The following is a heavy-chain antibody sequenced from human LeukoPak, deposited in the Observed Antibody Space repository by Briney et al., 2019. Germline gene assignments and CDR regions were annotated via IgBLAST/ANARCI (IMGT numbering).Heavy chain of an antibody. Sequence: GSVKVSCKASGYTFTSYGISWVRQAPGQGLEWMGWINPNSGGTNYAQKFQGRVTMTRDTSISTAYMELSRLRSDDTAVYYCARVWEVRGVISFDYWGQGTLVTVSS. D-gene: IGHD3-10*01. V-gene: IGHV1-2*02. J-gene: IGHJ4*02. CDR3: ARVWEVRGVISFDY. CDR1: GYTFTSYG. CDR2: INPNSGGT.